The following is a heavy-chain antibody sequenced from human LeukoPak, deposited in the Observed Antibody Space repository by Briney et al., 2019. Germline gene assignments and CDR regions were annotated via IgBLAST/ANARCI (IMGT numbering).Heavy chain of an antibody. CDR1: GYTFTGHY. CDR2: INPYSGGT. CDR3: ARSYDLWSGPPFDP. D-gene: IGHD3-3*01. J-gene: IGHJ5*02. Sequence: SVNVSCMACGYTFTGHYMHWVRQAAGQGLAWMGWINPYSGGTKYAQKFQGRVTLTRDTSISTAYMELSRLRCDDTAVYYCARSYDLWSGPPFDPWGQGTLVTVSS. V-gene: IGHV1-2*02.